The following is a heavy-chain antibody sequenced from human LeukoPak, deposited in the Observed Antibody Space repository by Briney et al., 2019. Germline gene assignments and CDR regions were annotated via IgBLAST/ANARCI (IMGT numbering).Heavy chain of an antibody. D-gene: IGHD5-12*01. J-gene: IGHJ4*02. CDR2: IIPILGIA. Sequence: GASVKVSCKASGGTFSSYAISWVRQAPGQGLEWMGRIIPILGIANYAQKFQGRVTITADKSTSTAYMELSSLRSEDTAVYYCARGLRSGGYDSDYWGQGTLVTVSS. V-gene: IGHV1-69*04. CDR1: GGTFSSYA. CDR3: ARGLRSGGYDSDY.